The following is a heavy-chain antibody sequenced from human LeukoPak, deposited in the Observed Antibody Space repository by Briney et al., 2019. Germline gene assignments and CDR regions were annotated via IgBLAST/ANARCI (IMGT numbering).Heavy chain of an antibody. V-gene: IGHV3-20*01. CDR2: INWSGSST. CDR3: GRGVSPSDQSGVDVFDL. Sequence: GGSLRLSCAASRFTLEDYAMSWVRNTPEKGLEWVAGINWSGSSTGYADSVKGRFTVSRDNAKNSLSLEMNSLRVEDTALYHCGRGVSPSDQSGVDVFDLWAKGSLVTVSS. J-gene: IGHJ3*01. D-gene: IGHD2-15*01. CDR1: RFTLEDYA.